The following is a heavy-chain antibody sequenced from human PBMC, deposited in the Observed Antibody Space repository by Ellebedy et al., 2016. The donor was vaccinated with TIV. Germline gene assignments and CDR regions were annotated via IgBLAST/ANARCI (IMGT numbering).Heavy chain of an antibody. CDR3: ARWHSFSSYYSIGV. CDR2: IKPDGSET. Sequence: GESLKISXEASGFTFSSYWMSWVRQAPGKGLEWVANIKPDGSETYYVDSVKGRFTISRDNAKNSLYLQSNSLRAEDTAVYYCARWHSFSSYYSIGVWGKGTTVTVSS. J-gene: IGHJ6*03. CDR1: GFTFSSYW. D-gene: IGHD6-6*01. V-gene: IGHV3-7*01.